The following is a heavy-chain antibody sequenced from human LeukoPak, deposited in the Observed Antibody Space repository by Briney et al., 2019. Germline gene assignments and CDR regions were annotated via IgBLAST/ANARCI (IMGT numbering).Heavy chain of an antibody. CDR3: ARAGGSVGWYGTIDY. CDR1: GGSVGSYY. J-gene: IGHJ4*02. CDR2: IYSSGST. Sequence: PSETLSLTCSVSGGSVGSYYWGWIRQPAGKGLEWIGHIYSSGSTSYNPSLQSRVTISVDTSKHQFSLEVTSVTAADTAVYYCARAGGSVGWYGTIDYWGQGTLVTVSS. D-gene: IGHD6-19*01. V-gene: IGHV4-4*07.